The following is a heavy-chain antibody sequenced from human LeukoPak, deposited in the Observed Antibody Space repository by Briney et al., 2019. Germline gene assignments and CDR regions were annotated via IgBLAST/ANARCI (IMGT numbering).Heavy chain of an antibody. CDR1: GFTFSSYS. CDR3: TRTSYNWNDS. D-gene: IGHD5-18*01. Sequence: GGSLRLSCAASGFTFSSYSMNWVRQAPGKGLEWVGFIRSKAYGGTTEYAASVKGRFTISRDDSKSIAYLQMNSLKTEDTAVYYCTRTSYNWNDSWGQGTLVTVSS. J-gene: IGHJ5*01. CDR2: IRSKAYGGTT. V-gene: IGHV3-49*04.